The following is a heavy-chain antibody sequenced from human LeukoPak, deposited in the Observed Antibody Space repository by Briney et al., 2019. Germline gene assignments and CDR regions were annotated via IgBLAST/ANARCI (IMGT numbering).Heavy chain of an antibody. Sequence: GGSLRLSCAASGFTLSSYAMSWVRQAPGKGLEWVSTISGSGGGTYYADSVKGRFTLSRDNSMNTLYLQMNSLRAEDTAVYYCAKDVESGRSADYWGQGTLVTVSS. CDR1: GFTLSSYA. D-gene: IGHD3-10*01. CDR3: AKDVESGRSADY. V-gene: IGHV3-23*01. CDR2: ISGSGGGT. J-gene: IGHJ4*02.